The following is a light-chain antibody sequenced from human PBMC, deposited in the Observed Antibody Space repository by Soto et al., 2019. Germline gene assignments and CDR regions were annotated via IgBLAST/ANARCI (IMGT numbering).Light chain of an antibody. J-gene: IGKJ1*01. Sequence: EIVLTQSPGTLSLSPGERVTLPCRASQSVGNNYLAWYQQKPSQAPRLLIYGASSRATGIPDRFSGSGSGTDFTLTISRLEPEDFAVYYHQQSGSSPQTFGQGTKVEIK. CDR2: GAS. CDR3: QQSGSSPQT. CDR1: QSVGNNY. V-gene: IGKV3-20*01.